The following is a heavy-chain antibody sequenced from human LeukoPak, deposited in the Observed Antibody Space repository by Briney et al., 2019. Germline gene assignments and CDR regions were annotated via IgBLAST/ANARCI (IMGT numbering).Heavy chain of an antibody. J-gene: IGHJ4*02. CDR3: ARKWIFSSGYYYFDY. V-gene: IGHV1-2*02. CDR2: INPNSGGT. D-gene: IGHD3-22*01. CDR1: GYTLTGYY. Sequence: ASVKVSCKASGYTLTGYYMHWVRQAPGQGLEWMGWINPNSGGTNYAQKFQGRVTMTRDTSISTAYMELSRLTSDDTAVYYCARKWIFSSGYYYFDYWGQGTLVTVSS.